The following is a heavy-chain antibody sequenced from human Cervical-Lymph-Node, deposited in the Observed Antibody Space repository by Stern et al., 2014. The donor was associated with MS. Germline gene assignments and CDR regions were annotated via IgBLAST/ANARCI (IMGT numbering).Heavy chain of an antibody. D-gene: IGHD2-2*02. CDR3: ARVCRNSCYISVQG. CDR1: GFTFSGYT. V-gene: IGHV3-48*02. Sequence: EVQLVESGGGLVQPGGSLRLSCAASGFTFSGYTMTWVRQAPGKGLEWVSHITSSSDTIYYADSVKGRFTISRDNAKNSLYLQMNSLRDEDTAVYYCARVCRNSCYISVQGWGQGTLVTVSS. CDR2: ITSSSDTI. J-gene: IGHJ4*02.